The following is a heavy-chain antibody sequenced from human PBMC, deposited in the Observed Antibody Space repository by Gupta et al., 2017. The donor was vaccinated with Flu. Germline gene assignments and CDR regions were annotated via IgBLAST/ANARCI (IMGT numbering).Heavy chain of an antibody. V-gene: IGHV3-7*01. Sequence: EVQLVESGGGLVQPGGSLRLSCAASGFTFRSYWMSWVRQAPGKGLEWVANIKQDGSEKYYVDSVKGRFTISRDNAKNSLYLQMNSLRAEDTAVYYCARDFAYGDLFPVNYYYYGMDVWGQGTTVTVSS. CDR3: ARDFAYGDLFPVNYYYYGMDV. CDR1: GFTFRSYW. CDR2: IKQDGSEK. D-gene: IGHD4-17*01. J-gene: IGHJ6*02.